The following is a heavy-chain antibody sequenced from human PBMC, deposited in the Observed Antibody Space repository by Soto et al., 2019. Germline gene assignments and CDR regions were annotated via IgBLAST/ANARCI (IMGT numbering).Heavy chain of an antibody. CDR3: ARHLYYYGSPSVYYFDY. J-gene: IGHJ4*02. Sequence: PSETLSLTCTVSGGSISSYYWSWIRQPPGKGLEWIGYIYYSGSTNYNPSLKSRVTISVDTSKNQFSLKLSSVTAADTAVYYCARHLYYYGSPSVYYFDYWGQGTLVIVS. CDR1: GGSISSYY. D-gene: IGHD3-10*01. V-gene: IGHV4-59*08. CDR2: IYYSGST.